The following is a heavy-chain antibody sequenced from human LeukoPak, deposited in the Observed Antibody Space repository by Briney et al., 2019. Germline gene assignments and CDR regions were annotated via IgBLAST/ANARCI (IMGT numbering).Heavy chain of an antibody. J-gene: IGHJ4*02. Sequence: QPGGSLRLSCAASGFTFNNYAMTWVRHAPGKGLEWVSVVSGSGDNTNYADSVKGRFTISRDNSKNTLFLQMNSLRTEDTAVYFCARWGNDYSQFDSWGQGTLVTVS. CDR1: GFTFNNYA. CDR2: VSGSGDNT. D-gene: IGHD4-11*01. CDR3: ARWGNDYSQFDS. V-gene: IGHV3-23*01.